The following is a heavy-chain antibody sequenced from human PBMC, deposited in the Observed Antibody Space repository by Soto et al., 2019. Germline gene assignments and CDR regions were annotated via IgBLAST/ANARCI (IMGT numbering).Heavy chain of an antibody. Sequence: QVQLQESGPGLVKPSQTLSLTCTVSGGSISSGDYYWSWIRQPPGKGLEWIGYIYYSGSTYYNPSLKSRVTLSVDTSKNQFSLKLSSVTAADTAVYYCARNLAYCGGDCYWGVEGWFDPWGQGTLVTVSS. CDR3: ARNLAYCGGDCYWGVEGWFDP. V-gene: IGHV4-30-4*01. CDR1: GGSISSGDYY. D-gene: IGHD2-21*02. J-gene: IGHJ5*02. CDR2: IYYSGST.